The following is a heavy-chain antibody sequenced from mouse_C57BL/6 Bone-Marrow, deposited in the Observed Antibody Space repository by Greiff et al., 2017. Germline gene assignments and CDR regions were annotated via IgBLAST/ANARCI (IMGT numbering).Heavy chain of an antibody. D-gene: IGHD2-4*01. CDR1: GFTFSSYG. V-gene: IGHV5-6*01. Sequence: EVKLVESGGDLVKPGGSLKLSCAASGFTFSSYGMSWVRQTPDKRLEWVATISSGGSYTYYPDSVKGRFTISRDNAKNTLYLQMSSLKSEDTAMXYCARPYDYEDWGQGTLVTVSA. J-gene: IGHJ3*01. CDR2: ISSGGSYT. CDR3: ARPYDYED.